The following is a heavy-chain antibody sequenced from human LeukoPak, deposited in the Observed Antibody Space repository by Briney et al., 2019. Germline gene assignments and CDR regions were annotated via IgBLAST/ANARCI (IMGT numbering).Heavy chain of an antibody. V-gene: IGHV1-69*05. D-gene: IGHD3/OR15-3a*01. Sequence: GASVKVSFKASGGTFSCYAISLVRQAPGQGLEWMGRIIPIFGTANYAQKFQGRVTITTDESTSTAYMELSSLRSEDTAVYYCASGDFWTGPFDYWGQGTLVTVSS. J-gene: IGHJ4*02. CDR3: ASGDFWTGPFDY. CDR2: IIPIFGTA. CDR1: GGTFSCYA.